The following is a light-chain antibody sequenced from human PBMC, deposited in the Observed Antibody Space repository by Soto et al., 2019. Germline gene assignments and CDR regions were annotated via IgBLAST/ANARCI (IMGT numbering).Light chain of an antibody. CDR1: SSDIGSYNH. J-gene: IGLJ1*01. CDR3: SSYAGNNNYV. CDR2: AVS. Sequence: QSALTQPASVSGSPGQSITISCSGTSSDIGSYNHVAWYQQFPGKSPKLMIYAVSDRPSGVSDRFSGSKSGNTASLTVSGLQADDEADYYCSSYAGNNNYVFGTGTKVTVL. V-gene: IGLV2-14*03.